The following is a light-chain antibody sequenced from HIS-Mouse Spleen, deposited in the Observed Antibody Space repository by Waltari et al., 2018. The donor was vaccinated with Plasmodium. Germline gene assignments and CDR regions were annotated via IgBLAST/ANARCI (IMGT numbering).Light chain of an antibody. CDR1: QSVSSY. CDR2: DAS. V-gene: IGKV3-11*01. J-gene: IGKJ4*01. CDR3: QQRSNWPRVLT. Sequence: EIVLTQSPATLSLSPGERATLSCRASQSVSSYLAWYQQKPGQAPRLLIYDASNRPTVIPARFSGSGSGTDFTLTISSLEPEDFAVYYCQQRSNWPRVLTFGGGTKVEIK.